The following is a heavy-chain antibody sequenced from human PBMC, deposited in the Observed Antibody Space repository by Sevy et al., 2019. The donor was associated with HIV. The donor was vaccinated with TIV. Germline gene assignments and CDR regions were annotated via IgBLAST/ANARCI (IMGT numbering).Heavy chain of an antibody. CDR2: LKHKAYGGTL. CDR3: TLWKRAQSIFDY. Sequence: SLRLSCTGSGFTFGDYAMSCVRQAPGKGLEWVAFLKHKAYGGTLDYAASVKGRFSISRDDSKSIAHLQMNDLKTEDTAIYYCTLWKRAQSIFDYWGQGAPVTVSS. D-gene: IGHD1-1*01. V-gene: IGHV3-49*04. CDR1: GFTFGDYA. J-gene: IGHJ4*02.